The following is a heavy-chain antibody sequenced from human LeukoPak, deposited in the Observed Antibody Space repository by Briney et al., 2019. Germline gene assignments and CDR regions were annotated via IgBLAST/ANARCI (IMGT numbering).Heavy chain of an antibody. V-gene: IGHV4-39*07. CDR3: ARVDSSSWDGAFDI. J-gene: IGHJ3*02. Sequence: SETLSLTCTVSGGSISSSSYYWGWIRQPPGKGLEWIGSIYYSGSTYYNPSLKSRVTISVDTSKNQFSLKLSSVTAADTAVYYRARVDSSSWDGAFDIWGQGTMVTVSS. CDR1: GGSISSSSYY. D-gene: IGHD6-13*01. CDR2: IYYSGST.